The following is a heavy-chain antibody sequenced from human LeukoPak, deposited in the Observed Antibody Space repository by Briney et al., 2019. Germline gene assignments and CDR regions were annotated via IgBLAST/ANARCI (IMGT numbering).Heavy chain of an antibody. CDR1: GFSFSSYG. CDR3: ARAMDTWLSSIDY. Sequence: GGSLRLSCAASGFSFSSYGVHWVRQAPGKGLEWVAVIWYDGSNKYYADSVRGRFTISRDNSKNTLYLQMNSLRAEDTAVYHCARAMDTWLSSIDYWGQGTLVTVSS. J-gene: IGHJ4*02. CDR2: IWYDGSNK. V-gene: IGHV3-33*01. D-gene: IGHD3-22*01.